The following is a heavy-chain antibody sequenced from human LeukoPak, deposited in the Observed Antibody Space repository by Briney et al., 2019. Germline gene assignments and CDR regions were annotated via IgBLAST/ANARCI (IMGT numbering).Heavy chain of an antibody. V-gene: IGHV3-30-3*01. Sequence: GRSLRLSCASSGFTFSSCAMHWVRQAPGKGLEWVAVISYDGSNKYYADSVKGRFTISRDNSKNTLYLQMNSLRAEDTAVYYCARENSSGWYITFDYWGQGTLVTVSS. D-gene: IGHD6-19*01. CDR2: ISYDGSNK. J-gene: IGHJ4*02. CDR3: ARENSSGWYITFDY. CDR1: GFTFSSCA.